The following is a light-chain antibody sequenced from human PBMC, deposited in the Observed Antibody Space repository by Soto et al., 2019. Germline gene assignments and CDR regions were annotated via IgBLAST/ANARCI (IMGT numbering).Light chain of an antibody. CDR2: DAS. CDR1: QSVSSY. CDR3: QQSSTWPPTVT. Sequence: EIVLSQSPATLSLSPGERATLSCRASQSVSSYLAWYQQKPGQAPRLLIYDASNRATGIPARFSGSGSGTDFTLTISSLEPEDFAVYYCQQSSTWPPTVTFGGGTKVEIK. V-gene: IGKV3-11*01. J-gene: IGKJ4*01.